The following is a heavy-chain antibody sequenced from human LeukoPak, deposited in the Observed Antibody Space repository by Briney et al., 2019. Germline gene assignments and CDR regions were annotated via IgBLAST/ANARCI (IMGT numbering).Heavy chain of an antibody. J-gene: IGHJ3*02. D-gene: IGHD3-10*01. CDR2: TYTSGSYI. CDR3: ARGRSITLLRGVAMSDGFDI. CDR1: GFTFSNYC. Sequence: PGGSLRLSCAASGFTFSNYCMNWVRQAPGKGLEWVSFTYTSGSYIYYGDSVKGRFTISRDNAKNLVFLQMNGLRAEDTAVYYCARGRSITLLRGVAMSDGFDIWGQGAMVAVSS. V-gene: IGHV3-21*06.